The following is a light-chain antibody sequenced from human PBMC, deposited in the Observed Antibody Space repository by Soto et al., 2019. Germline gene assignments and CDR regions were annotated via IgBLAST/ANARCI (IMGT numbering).Light chain of an antibody. J-gene: IGLJ2*01. Sequence: QSALTQPASVSGSPGQSITISCTGTSSDIGSYNLVSWYQQHAGKAPKLIIYEGSERPSGVSNRFSGSKSGNTASLTISGLQAEDEADYYCCSYVGDSNLMVVFGGGTKLTVL. CDR3: CSYVGDSNLMVV. CDR2: EGS. V-gene: IGLV2-23*01. CDR1: SSDIGSYNL.